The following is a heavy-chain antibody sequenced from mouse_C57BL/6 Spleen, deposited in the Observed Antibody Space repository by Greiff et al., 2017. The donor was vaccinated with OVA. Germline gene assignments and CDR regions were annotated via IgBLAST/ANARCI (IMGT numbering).Heavy chain of an antibody. J-gene: IGHJ2*01. D-gene: IGHD2-1*01. CDR1: GYTFTGYW. CDR3: ASYGKGRTDYFDD. CDR2: ILPGSGST. V-gene: IGHV1-9*01. Sequence: QVQLQQSGAELMKPGASVKLSCKATGYTFTGYWIEWVKQRPGHGLEWIGEILPGSGSTNYNEKFKGKATFTADTSSNTAYMQLSSLTTEDSAIYYCASYGKGRTDYFDDWGQGTTLTVSS.